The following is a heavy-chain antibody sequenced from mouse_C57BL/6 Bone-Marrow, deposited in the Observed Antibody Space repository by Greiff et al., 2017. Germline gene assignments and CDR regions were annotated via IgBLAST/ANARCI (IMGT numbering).Heavy chain of an antibody. CDR3: AKRNFTTATCAMDY. CDR1: GFSLTSYG. D-gene: IGHD1-2*01. V-gene: IGHV2-5*01. J-gene: IGHJ4*01. Sequence: VQLQQSGPGLVQPSQSLSITCTVSGFSLTSYGVHWVRQSPGKGLEWLGVIWRGGSTDYNAAFMSRLSITKDNSNSQVFFKMNSLQADDTAIYYCAKRNFTTATCAMDYWGQGTSVTVSS. CDR2: IWRGGST.